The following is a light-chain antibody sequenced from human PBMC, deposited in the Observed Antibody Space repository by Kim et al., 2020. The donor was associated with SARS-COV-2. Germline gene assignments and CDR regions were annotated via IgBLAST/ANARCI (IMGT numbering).Light chain of an antibody. CDR2: YDS. J-gene: IGLJ2*01. Sequence: SYELTQPPSVSVAPGKTARITCGGNNIGSKSVHWYQQKPGQAPVLVIYYDSDRPSGIPERFSGSNSGNTATLTISRVEAGDEADYFCQVWYSSSDHVVFGGGGQLTVL. CDR1: NIGSKS. CDR3: QVWYSSSDHVV. V-gene: IGLV3-21*04.